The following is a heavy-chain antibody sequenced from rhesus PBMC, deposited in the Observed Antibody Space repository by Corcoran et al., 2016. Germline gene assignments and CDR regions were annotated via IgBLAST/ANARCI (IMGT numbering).Heavy chain of an antibody. CDR1: GVSLSTTGMG. J-gene: IGHJ4*01. D-gene: IGHD4-29*01. Sequence: QVTLKESGPALVKPTQPLTLTCTFSGVSLSTTGMGVGWLTQHPGKALEWLASLYWDYDKYYSTSLKSRLTISNDTSKNQVVLTMTNMDPVDTATYYCARGGTTVAAQIDYWGQGVLVTISS. V-gene: IGHV2S1*01. CDR2: LYWDYDK. CDR3: ARGGTTVAAQIDY.